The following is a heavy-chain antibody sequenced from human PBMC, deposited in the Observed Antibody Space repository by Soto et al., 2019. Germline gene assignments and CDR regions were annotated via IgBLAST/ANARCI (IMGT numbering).Heavy chain of an antibody. CDR3: ARVNQQLVKSQPYYYYAMDV. V-gene: IGHV4-30-4*08. J-gene: IGHJ6*02. CDR1: GGSVNRGSYY. CDR2: IYYSGST. D-gene: IGHD6-13*01. Sequence: SETLSLTCFVSGGSVNRGSYYWTWIRQPPGKGLEWIGNIYYSGSTYYNPSLKSRVTLLVDTSKNQFSLELRSVTAADTAVYFCARVNQQLVKSQPYYYYAMDVWGQGTTVTASS.